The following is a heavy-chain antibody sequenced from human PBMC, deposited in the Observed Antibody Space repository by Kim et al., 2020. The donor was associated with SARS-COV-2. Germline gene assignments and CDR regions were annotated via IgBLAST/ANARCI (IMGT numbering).Heavy chain of an antibody. V-gene: IGHV3-9*01. CDR3: AKDLLPSLSGSPPWGAFDI. CDR2: ISWNSGSI. D-gene: IGHD3-10*01. J-gene: IGHJ3*02. Sequence: GGSLRLSCAASGFTFDDYAMHWVRQAPGKGLEWVSGISWNSGSIGYADSVKGRFTISRDNAKNSLYLQMNSLRAEDTALYYCAKDLLPSLSGSPPWGAFDIWGQGTMVTVSS. CDR1: GFTFDDYA.